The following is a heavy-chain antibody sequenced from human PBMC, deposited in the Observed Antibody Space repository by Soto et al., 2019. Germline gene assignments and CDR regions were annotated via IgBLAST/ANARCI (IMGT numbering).Heavy chain of an antibody. CDR3: ARADSSGYFPTD. Sequence: PSETLSFTCTVSGGSISSYYWSWIRQPPGKGLEWIGYIYYSGSTNYNPSLKSRVTISVDTSKNQFSLKLSSVTAADTAVYYCARADSSGYFPTDWGQGTLVTAPQ. D-gene: IGHD3-22*01. V-gene: IGHV4-59*01. CDR2: IYYSGST. CDR1: GGSISSYY. J-gene: IGHJ4*02.